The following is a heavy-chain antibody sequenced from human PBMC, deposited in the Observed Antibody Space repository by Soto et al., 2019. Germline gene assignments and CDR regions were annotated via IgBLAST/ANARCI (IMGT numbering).Heavy chain of an antibody. J-gene: IGHJ4*02. Sequence: QVQLVESGGGVVQPGRSLRLSCAASGFTFSTYGMHWVRQAPGKGLEWVAVIWYDGSNKYYADSVKGRFTISRDNSKNTLYLQMNSLRAEDTGVYYCARDRAGSFDYWGQRTLVTVSS. CDR3: ARDRAGSFDY. D-gene: IGHD6-13*01. CDR2: IWYDGSNK. CDR1: GFTFSTYG. V-gene: IGHV3-33*01.